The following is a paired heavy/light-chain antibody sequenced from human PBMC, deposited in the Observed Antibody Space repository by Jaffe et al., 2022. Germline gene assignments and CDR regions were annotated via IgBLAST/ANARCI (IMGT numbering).Light chain of an antibody. CDR2: WAS. J-gene: IGKJ2*01. CDR1: QSVLYSANNKNF. V-gene: IGKV4-1*01. Sequence: DIVMTQSPDSLAVSLGERATINCKSSQSVLYSANNKNFLAWSQQRPGQPPKLLISWASTRESGVPDRFSGSGSGTDFTLTISNLQVEDVAVYFCHQYYSALSFGQGTKLEIK. CDR3: HQYYSALS.
Heavy chain of an antibody. V-gene: IGHV1-3*01. D-gene: IGHD6-25*01. CDR3: AKFKAAAPPDF. CDR2: INGANGDT. Sequence: QVQLVQSGAEVKKPGASVRLSCKASGYIFTNYAMHWVRQAPGQSLEWMGWINGANGDTLYSQKFQGRVTITSDTSANTVYMDLSSLRSEDTAIYYCAKFKAAAPPDFWGQGILVTVSS. J-gene: IGHJ4*02. CDR1: GYIFTNYA.